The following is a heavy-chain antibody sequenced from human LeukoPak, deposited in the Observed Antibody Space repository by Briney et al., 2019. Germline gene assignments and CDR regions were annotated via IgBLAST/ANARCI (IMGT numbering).Heavy chain of an antibody. CDR2: ISYRGSNK. CDR3: ARSYDTGRSFFDY. Sequence: GGSLRLSCAASGFTFSTYAMHWVRQAPGKGLGWVAAISYRGSNKYYADSVKGRFTVSRDDSKSALYLQINSLRADDTAVYYCARSYDTGRSFFDYWGQGTLVTVSS. CDR1: GFTFSTYA. D-gene: IGHD3-16*01. J-gene: IGHJ4*02. V-gene: IGHV3-30-3*01.